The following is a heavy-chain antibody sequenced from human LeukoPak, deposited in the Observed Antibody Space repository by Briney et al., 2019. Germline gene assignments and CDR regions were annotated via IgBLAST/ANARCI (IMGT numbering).Heavy chain of an antibody. Sequence: PSETLSLTCAVYGGSFSGYYWSWIRQPPGKGLEWIGEINHSGSTNYNPSLKSRVTISVDTSKNQFSLKLSSVTAADTAVYYCARLRRSTTVVTQGPYYYCYYMDVWGKGTTVTVSS. D-gene: IGHD4-23*01. V-gene: IGHV4-34*01. CDR3: ARLRRSTTVVTQGPYYYCYYMDV. CDR2: INHSGST. CDR1: GGSFSGYY. J-gene: IGHJ6*03.